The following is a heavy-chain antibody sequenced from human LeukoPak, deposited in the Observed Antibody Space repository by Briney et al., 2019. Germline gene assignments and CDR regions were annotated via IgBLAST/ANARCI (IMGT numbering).Heavy chain of an antibody. CDR3: AKAYYGDYVSSFDY. Sequence: PAGGSLRLSCAASGFTFSSYAMSWVRQAPGKGLEWVSAITGSGGSTYYADSVKGRFTISRDNSKNTLYLQMNSLRAEDTAVYYCAKAYYGDYVSSFDYWGQGTLVTVSS. CDR1: GFTFSSYA. CDR2: ITGSGGST. J-gene: IGHJ4*02. D-gene: IGHD4-17*01. V-gene: IGHV3-23*01.